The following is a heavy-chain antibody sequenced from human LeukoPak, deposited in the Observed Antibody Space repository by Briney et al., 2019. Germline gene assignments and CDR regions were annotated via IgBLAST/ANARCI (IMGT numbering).Heavy chain of an antibody. Sequence: NPSETLSLTCTVSGYSISSSYYWSWIRQPPGKGLEWIGYIYYSGYTNYNPSLKSRVTISLDTSQNQFSLKLTSVTPADTAVYYCARTAKYYYGSETYYFFDYWGQGTLVTVSS. CDR1: GYSISSSYY. J-gene: IGHJ4*02. CDR3: ARTAKYYYGSETYYFFDY. D-gene: IGHD3-10*01. V-gene: IGHV4-61*01. CDR2: IYYSGYT.